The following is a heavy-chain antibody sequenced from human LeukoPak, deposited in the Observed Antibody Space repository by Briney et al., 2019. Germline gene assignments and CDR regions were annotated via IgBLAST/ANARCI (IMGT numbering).Heavy chain of an antibody. V-gene: IGHV3-23*01. J-gene: IGHJ1*01. D-gene: IGHD6-19*01. CDR1: GFTFSSYA. Sequence: XGSLRLSCAASGFTFSSYAMSWVRQARGKGLEWVSAISGSGASTYYADYVKGRFTISSDNSKNTLYLQINSLRVEDTAVYYCAKDPAVANTARRFQHWGQGTLVTVTS. CDR3: AKDPAVANTARRFQH. CDR2: ISGSGAST.